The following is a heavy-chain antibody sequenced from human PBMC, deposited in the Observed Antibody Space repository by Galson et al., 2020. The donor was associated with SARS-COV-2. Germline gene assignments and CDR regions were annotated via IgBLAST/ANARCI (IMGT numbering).Heavy chain of an antibody. D-gene: IGHD2-2*01. CDR1: GGSISSYY. V-gene: IGHV4-59*01. Sequence: SETLSLTCTVSGGSISSYYWSWIRQPPGKGLEWIGYIYYSVSTNYNPSLKSRVTISVDTSKNQFSLKLSSVTAADTAVYYCARGDVGYCSSTSCAPPYYYYYYMDVWGKGTTVTVAS. CDR2: IYYSVST. J-gene: IGHJ6*03. CDR3: ARGDVGYCSSTSCAPPYYYYYYMDV.